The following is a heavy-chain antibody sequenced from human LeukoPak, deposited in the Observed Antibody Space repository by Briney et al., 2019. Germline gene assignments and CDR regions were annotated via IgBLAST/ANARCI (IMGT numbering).Heavy chain of an antibody. D-gene: IGHD2-2*01. CDR3: AKDSPIVVVPAAETERI. Sequence: GGSLRLSCAASGFTFSSYAMSWVRQAPGKGLEWVSAISGSGGSTYYADSVKGRFTISRDNSKNTLYLQMDSLRAEDTAVYYCAKDSPIVVVPAAETERIWGQGTLVTVSS. J-gene: IGHJ4*02. V-gene: IGHV3-23*01. CDR1: GFTFSSYA. CDR2: ISGSGGST.